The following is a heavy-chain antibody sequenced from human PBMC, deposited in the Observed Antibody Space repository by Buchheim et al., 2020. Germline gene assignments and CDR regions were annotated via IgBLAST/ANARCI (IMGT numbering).Heavy chain of an antibody. D-gene: IGHD2-15*01. CDR1: GGSISSGGYS. Sequence: QLQLQESGSGLVKPSQTLSLTCAVSGGSISSGGYSWSWIRQPPGKGLEWIGYIYHSGSTYYNPSLKSRVTISVDRSKNQFSLKLSSVTAADTAVYYCARIGNRGYCSGGSCSEYYYYYYMDVWGKGTT. CDR2: IYHSGST. V-gene: IGHV4-30-2*01. J-gene: IGHJ6*03. CDR3: ARIGNRGYCSGGSCSEYYYYYYMDV.